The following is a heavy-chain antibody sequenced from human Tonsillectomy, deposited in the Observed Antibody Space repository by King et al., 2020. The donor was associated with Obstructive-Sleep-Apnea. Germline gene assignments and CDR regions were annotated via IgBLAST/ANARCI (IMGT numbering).Heavy chain of an antibody. CDR3: ARAFGYSTTWGADY. CDR1: GFTFSSYA. CDR2: IISTSTYI. D-gene: IGHD6-13*01. Sequence: VQLVESGGGLVKPGGSLRLSCAASGFTFSSYAMNWVRQAPGKGLEWVSSIISTSTYIYYADSVKGRFTVSRDNAKNSLYLQINNLRAEDAAVYYCARAFGYSTTWGADYWGQRTLVTASS. V-gene: IGHV3-21*06. J-gene: IGHJ4*02.